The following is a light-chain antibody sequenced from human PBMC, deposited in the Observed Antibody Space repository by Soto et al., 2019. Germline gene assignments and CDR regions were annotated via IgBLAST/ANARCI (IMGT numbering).Light chain of an antibody. CDR1: SSDIGGYNY. CDR2: EVT. J-gene: IGLJ1*01. CDR3: SSYTSSSTLYV. Sequence: ALTQPASVSGSPGQSITISCTGTSSDIGGYNYVSWYQHHPGKAPKVVIYEVTNRPSGVSNRFSGSKSGATASLTISGLHAEDEADYYCSSYTSSSTLYVFGNGTKVTVL. V-gene: IGLV2-14*01.